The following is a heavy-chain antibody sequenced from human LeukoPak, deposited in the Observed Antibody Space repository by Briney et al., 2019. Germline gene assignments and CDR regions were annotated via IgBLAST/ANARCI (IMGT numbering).Heavy chain of an antibody. Sequence: PGGPLTLSCVVSGFTFNSYAMRGVREAPGKGLVCVSTNSDHTYYTVSVKGRFTISRDTSQNTLFLQMDSLRDAETAIYYCATSRGAGNHYFDYWGQGTLVTVSS. J-gene: IGHJ4*02. CDR3: ATSRGAGNHYFDY. CDR2: NSDHT. D-gene: IGHD6-19*01. V-gene: IGHV3-23*01. CDR1: GFTFNSYA.